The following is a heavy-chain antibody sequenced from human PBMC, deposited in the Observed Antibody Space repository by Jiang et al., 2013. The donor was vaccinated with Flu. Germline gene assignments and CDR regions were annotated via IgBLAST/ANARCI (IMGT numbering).Heavy chain of an antibody. CDR1: GYTFTSYY. D-gene: IGHD1-14*01. CDR2: INPSGGST. V-gene: IGHV1-46*01. Sequence: GAEVKKPGASVKVSCKASGYTFTSYYMHWVRQAPGQGLEWMGIINPSGGSTSYAQKFQGRVTMTRDTSTSTVYMELSSLRSEDTAVYCCAIPTRSYYGMDVWGQGTTVTVSS. CDR3: AIPTRSYYGMDV. J-gene: IGHJ6*02.